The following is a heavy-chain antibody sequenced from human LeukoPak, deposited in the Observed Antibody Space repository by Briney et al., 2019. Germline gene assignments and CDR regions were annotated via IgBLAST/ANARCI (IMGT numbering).Heavy chain of an antibody. CDR2: IYYSGST. V-gene: IGHV4-38-2*01. Sequence: SETLSLTCAVSGYSISSGYYWDWIRQPPGKGLEWIGSIYYSGSTYYNPSLKSRVTISVDTSKNQFSLKLSSVTAADTAVYYCARQRIAYSSGWYFWFDPWGQGTLVTVSS. D-gene: IGHD6-19*01. CDR1: GYSISSGYY. J-gene: IGHJ5*02. CDR3: ARQRIAYSSGWYFWFDP.